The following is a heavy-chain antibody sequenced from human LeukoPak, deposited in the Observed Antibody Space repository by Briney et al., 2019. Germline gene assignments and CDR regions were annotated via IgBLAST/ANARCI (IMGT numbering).Heavy chain of an antibody. D-gene: IGHD2-21*01. CDR3: ASPAGFRNDYYYYMDV. CDR2: IIPIFGTA. Sequence: ASVKVSCKASGGTFTSYAISWVRQAPGQGLEWVGGIIPIFGTANYAQKFQGRVTITADESTSTDYMELSSQRPEDAAESYCASPAGFRNDYYYYMDVGGKGTTVTVSS. V-gene: IGHV1-69*13. CDR1: GGTFTSYA. J-gene: IGHJ6*03.